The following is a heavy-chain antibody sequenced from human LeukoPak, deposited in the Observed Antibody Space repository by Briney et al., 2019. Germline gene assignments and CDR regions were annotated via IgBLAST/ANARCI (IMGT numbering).Heavy chain of an antibody. CDR2: TFYRSKWYN. CDR1: VDSVSRNNTT. D-gene: IGHD1-1*01. V-gene: IGHV6-1*01. CDR3: ARQNTDITTLDV. Sequence: SQTLSLTCAISVDSVSRNNTTWNWIRQSPSRGLECLGRTFYRSKWYNDYAVSVRSRITINADTSMNQVSLQLNSVTPEDTAVYYCARQNTDITTLDVWGQGTTVTVSS. J-gene: IGHJ6*02.